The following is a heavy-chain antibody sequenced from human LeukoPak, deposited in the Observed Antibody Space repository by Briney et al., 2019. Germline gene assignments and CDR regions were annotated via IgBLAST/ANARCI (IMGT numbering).Heavy chain of an antibody. CDR2: ISVSGGST. Sequence: GGSLRLSCAASGFTVSSYAMSWVRQAPGKGLEWVSGISVSGGSTYYADSVKGRFTISRDNSKNTLYLQMNNLRAEDTALYYCAKYCSSTCCHGLLWGQGTMVTVSS. J-gene: IGHJ3*01. D-gene: IGHD2-2*01. V-gene: IGHV3-23*01. CDR1: GFTVSSYA. CDR3: AKYCSSTCCHGLL.